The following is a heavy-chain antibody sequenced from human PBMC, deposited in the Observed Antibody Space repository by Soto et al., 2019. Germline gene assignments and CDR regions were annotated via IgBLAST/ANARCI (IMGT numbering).Heavy chain of an antibody. D-gene: IGHD7-27*01. J-gene: IGHJ6*02. CDR2: INHSGST. CDR1: GGSFSGYY. CDR3: AREPSSGYYGMDV. Sequence: SETLSLTCAVYGGSFSGYYWSWIRQPPGKGLEWIGEINHSGSTNYNPSLKSRVTISVDTSKNQFSLKLSSVTAADTAVYYCAREPSSGYYGMDVWGQGTTVTV. V-gene: IGHV4-34*01.